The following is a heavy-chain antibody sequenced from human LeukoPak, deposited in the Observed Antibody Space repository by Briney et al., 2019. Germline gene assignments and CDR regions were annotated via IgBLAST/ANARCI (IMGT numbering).Heavy chain of an antibody. V-gene: IGHV4-39*01. D-gene: IGHD4-17*01. J-gene: IGHJ3*01. CDR3: ARTYGDYDDAFDV. Sequence: PSETLSLTCTVSGGSISSSTYYWGWIRQPPGKGLEWMGSIYYSGSTYNNPSLKSRVTIFADTSKNQFSLKLSSVTATDTAVYYCARTYGDYDDAFDVWGQGTMVTVSS. CDR2: IYYSGST. CDR1: GGSISSSTYY.